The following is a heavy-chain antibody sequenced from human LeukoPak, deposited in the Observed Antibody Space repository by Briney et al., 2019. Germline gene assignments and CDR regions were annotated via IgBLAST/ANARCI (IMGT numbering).Heavy chain of an antibody. J-gene: IGHJ6*04. D-gene: IGHD2-2*01. V-gene: IGHV1-69*13. CDR2: IIPIFGTA. Sequence: SVKVSCKASGGTFSSYAISWVRQASGQGLEWMGGIIPIFGTADYAQKFQGRVTITADESTSTAYMELSSLRSEDTAVYYCARGYCSSISCYYYYYGMGVWGKGTTVTVSS. CDR1: GGTFSSYA. CDR3: ARGYCSSISCYYYYYGMGV.